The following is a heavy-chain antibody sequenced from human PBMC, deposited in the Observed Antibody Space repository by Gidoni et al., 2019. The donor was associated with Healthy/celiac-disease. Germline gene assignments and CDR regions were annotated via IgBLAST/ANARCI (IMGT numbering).Heavy chain of an antibody. CDR2: ISGSGGST. CDR1: GFTFSSYA. V-gene: IGHV3-23*01. Sequence: EVQLLESGGGLVQPGGSLRLSCAASGFTFSSYAMSWVRQAPGKGVEWVSAISGSGGSTYYADSVKGRFTISRDNSKNTLYLQMNSLRAEDTAVYYCANSGSFCGGDCYPYSIDYWGQGTLVTVSS. CDR3: ANSGSFCGGDCYPYSIDY. J-gene: IGHJ4*02. D-gene: IGHD2-21*01.